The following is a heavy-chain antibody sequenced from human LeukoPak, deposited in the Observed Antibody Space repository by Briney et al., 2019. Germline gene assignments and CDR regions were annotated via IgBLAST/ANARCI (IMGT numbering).Heavy chain of an antibody. V-gene: IGHV3-23*01. CDR2: ISGSGGST. CDR3: ANEGVGCSSTSCYTDAFDI. Sequence: PGGSLRLSCAASGFTFSSYAMSWVRQAPGKGLEWVSAISGSGGSTYYADSVKGRFTISRDNSKNTLYLQMNSLRAEDTAVYYCANEGVGCSSTSCYTDAFDIWGQGTMVTVSS. CDR1: GFTFSSYA. D-gene: IGHD2-2*02. J-gene: IGHJ3*02.